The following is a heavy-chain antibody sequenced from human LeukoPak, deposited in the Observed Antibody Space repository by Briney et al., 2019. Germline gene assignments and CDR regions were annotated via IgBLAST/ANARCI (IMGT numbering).Heavy chain of an antibody. CDR3: GRSDGSGSYPAHLFDY. J-gene: IGHJ4*02. V-gene: IGHV4-39*01. CDR1: GXSVSSRSHY. Sequence: SETLSLTCSVSGXSVSSRSHYWGWIRQPPGKGLEWIGSIYFSGSTYYSPSLKRRVTISVDTSNSQFSLKLDSVTAADTAVYYCGRSDGSGSYPAHLFDYWGQGTLVTVSS. D-gene: IGHD3-10*01. CDR2: IYFSGST.